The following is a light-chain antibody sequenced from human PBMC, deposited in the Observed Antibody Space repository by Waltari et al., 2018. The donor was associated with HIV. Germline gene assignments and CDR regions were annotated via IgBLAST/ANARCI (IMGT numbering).Light chain of an antibody. CDR3: ETWDSSLSVVV. CDR1: SSNIGNNF. Sequence: QSVLTQPPSVSAAPGQKVTISCSGSSSNIGNNFVSWYQQLPGTAPKLLIYENNYRPSGIPDRSSGSKSVTSATLDISGLQTGDEATYFCETWDSSLSVVVFGGGTKLTVL. CDR2: ENN. J-gene: IGLJ2*01. V-gene: IGLV1-51*02.